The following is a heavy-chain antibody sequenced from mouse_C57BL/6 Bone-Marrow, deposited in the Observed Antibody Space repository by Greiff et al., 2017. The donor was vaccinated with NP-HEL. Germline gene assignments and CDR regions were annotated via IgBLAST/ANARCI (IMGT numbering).Heavy chain of an antibody. CDR3: ARERLFPAWFAY. CDR2: FDPSDGYT. J-gene: IGHJ3*01. CDR1: GYTFTSYW. Sequence: QVQLKQPGAELVKPGASVKLSCKASGYTFTSYWMQWVKQRPGQGLEWIGEFDPSDGYTNYNQKFKGKATLTVDTSSSTAYMQLSSLTSEDSAVYYCARERLFPAWFAYWGQGTLVTVSA. D-gene: IGHD1-1*01. V-gene: IGHV1-50*01.